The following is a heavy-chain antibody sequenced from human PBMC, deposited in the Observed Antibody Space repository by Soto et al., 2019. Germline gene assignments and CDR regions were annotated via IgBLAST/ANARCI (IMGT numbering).Heavy chain of an antibody. CDR3: ARGRGYCNGGSCYFDY. J-gene: IGHJ4*02. Sequence: QVQLQQWGAGLLKPSETLSLTCAVYGGSFSGYYWRWIRQPPGKGLEWIGEINHSGSTNYNASLKRRITISVDTSKNEFSLNLSSVTAADTAVYYCARGRGYCNGGSCYFDYWGQGTLVTVSS. CDR1: GGSFSGYY. V-gene: IGHV4-34*01. CDR2: INHSGST. D-gene: IGHD2-15*01.